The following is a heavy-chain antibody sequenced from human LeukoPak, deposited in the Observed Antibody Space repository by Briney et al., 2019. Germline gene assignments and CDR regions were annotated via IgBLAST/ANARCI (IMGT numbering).Heavy chain of an antibody. CDR1: GYTFTSYD. CDR2: MNPNSGNT. Sequence: ASVKVSCKASGYTFTSYDINWVRQATGQGLEWMGWMNPNSGNTGYAQKFQGRVTMTRNTSISTAYMELSSLRSEDTAVYYCARHDRYDFWSGPQLYYYYYMDVWGKGTTVTVSS. CDR3: ARHDRYDFWSGPQLYYYYYMDV. D-gene: IGHD3-3*01. V-gene: IGHV1-8*01. J-gene: IGHJ6*03.